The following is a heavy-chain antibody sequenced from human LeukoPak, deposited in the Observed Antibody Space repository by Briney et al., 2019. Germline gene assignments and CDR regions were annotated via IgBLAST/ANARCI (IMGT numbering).Heavy chain of an antibody. CDR1: GGSISSSTYY. Sequence: SETLSLTCTVSGGSISSSTYYWGWIRQPPGKGLEWIGSIYYSGSTYYNPALKSRVTIFVDTSTTQFSLKLDSVTAADTAVYYCASGYFAADYWGQGTQVTVSS. V-gene: IGHV4-39*01. D-gene: IGHD3-9*01. CDR2: IYYSGST. J-gene: IGHJ4*02. CDR3: ASGYFAADY.